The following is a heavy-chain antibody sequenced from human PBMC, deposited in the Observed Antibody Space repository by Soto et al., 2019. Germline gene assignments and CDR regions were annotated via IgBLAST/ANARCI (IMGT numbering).Heavy chain of an antibody. Sequence: GGSLRLSCAASGFTVSRSYMSWVRQAPGKGLEWVSLIYSGGGTYYADSVKGRFTISRDNSKNMFYLQMNSLRAEDTAVYYCAKNEAARSGYARSFDHWGQGTLVTVSS. J-gene: IGHJ4*02. V-gene: IGHV3-53*01. CDR3: AKNEAARSGYARSFDH. CDR1: GFTVSRSY. D-gene: IGHD5-12*01. CDR2: IYSGGGT.